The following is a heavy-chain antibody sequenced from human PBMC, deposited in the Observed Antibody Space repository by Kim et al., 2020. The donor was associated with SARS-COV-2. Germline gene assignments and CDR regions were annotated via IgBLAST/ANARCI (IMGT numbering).Heavy chain of an antibody. Sequence: SETLSLTCTVSGGSISSSSYYWGWIRQPPGKGLEWIGSIYYSGSTYYNPSLKSRVTISVDTSKNQFSLKLSSVTAADTAVYYCARRGDSSGYYYDYWGQGTLVTVSS. CDR3: ARRGDSSGYYYDY. V-gene: IGHV4-39*01. D-gene: IGHD3-22*01. J-gene: IGHJ4*02. CDR1: GGSISSSSYY. CDR2: IYYSGST.